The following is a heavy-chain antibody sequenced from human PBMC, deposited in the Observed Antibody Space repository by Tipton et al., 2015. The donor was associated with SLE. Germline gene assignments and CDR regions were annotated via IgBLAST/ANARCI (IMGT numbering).Heavy chain of an antibody. Sequence: TLSLTCTVSGDSISSDYYWNWIRQHPGKGLEWIGFIYYSGSTYYNPSLESRVTISVDRSKSQFSLNLTSVTAADTAVYYCARERCPLLPHFDYWGQGALVTVSS. J-gene: IGHJ4*02. CDR1: GDSISSDYY. CDR3: ARERCPLLPHFDY. V-gene: IGHV4-31*03. D-gene: IGHD2-2*01. CDR2: IYYSGST.